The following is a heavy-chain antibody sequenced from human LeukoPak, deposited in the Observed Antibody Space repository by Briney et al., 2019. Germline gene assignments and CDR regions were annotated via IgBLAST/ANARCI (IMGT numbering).Heavy chain of an antibody. CDR2: MYTTGST. V-gene: IGHV4-61*02. D-gene: IGHD3-10*01. Sequence: TSETLSLTCTVSGDSISSGLYYWNWIRQPAGKGLEWIGRMYTTGSTNYNPSLESRVTISLDTSKNQFSLRLDSATAADTAVYYCARDGSGSFDYWGQGTLVTVSS. J-gene: IGHJ4*02. CDR3: ARDGSGSFDY. CDR1: GDSISSGLYY.